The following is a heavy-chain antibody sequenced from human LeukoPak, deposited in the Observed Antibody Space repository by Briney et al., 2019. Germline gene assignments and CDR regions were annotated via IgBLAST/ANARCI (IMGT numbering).Heavy chain of an antibody. CDR3: ARDGRGYYYMDV. CDR1: GGSVSNYY. CDR2: IYYSGST. J-gene: IGHJ6*03. V-gene: IGHV4-39*07. Sequence: SETLSLTCTVSGGSVSNYYWSWIRQPPGEGPEWIGSIYYSGSTYYNPSLKSRVTISVDTSKNQFSLRLSSVTAADTAVYYCARDGRGYYYMDVWGKGTTVTVSS.